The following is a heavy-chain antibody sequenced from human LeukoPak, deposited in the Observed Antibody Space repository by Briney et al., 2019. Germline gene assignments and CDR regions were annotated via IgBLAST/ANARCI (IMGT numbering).Heavy chain of an antibody. Sequence: GGSLRLSCAASGFTFSSYSMNWVRQAPGKGLEWVANIKQDGSEKYYVASVKGRFTISRDNAKNSLYLQMNSLRAEDTAVYYCARGARGLHFDYWGQGTLVTVSS. CDR2: IKQDGSEK. CDR1: GFTFSSYS. V-gene: IGHV3-7*01. J-gene: IGHJ4*02. D-gene: IGHD5-12*01. CDR3: ARGARGLHFDY.